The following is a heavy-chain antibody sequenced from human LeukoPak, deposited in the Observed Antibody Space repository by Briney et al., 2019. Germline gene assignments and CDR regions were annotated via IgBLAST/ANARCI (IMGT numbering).Heavy chain of an antibody. Sequence: ASAKVSCKSSGHTFTDYYMHWVRQAPGQGLEWMGWINPNSGGTNYVQKFQGRVTMTRDTSISTAYMELSSLRSDDTAVYYCARGNAVIPAALDYWGQGTLVTVSS. D-gene: IGHD2-2*01. CDR1: GHTFTDYY. CDR2: INPNSGGT. J-gene: IGHJ4*02. CDR3: ARGNAVIPAALDY. V-gene: IGHV1-2*02.